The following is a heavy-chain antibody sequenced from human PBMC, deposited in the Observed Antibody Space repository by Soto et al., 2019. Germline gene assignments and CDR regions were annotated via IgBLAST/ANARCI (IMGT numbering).Heavy chain of an antibody. Sequence: PGGSLRLSCAASGFTFSSYGTHWVRQAPSKGLEWVAVISYDGSNKYYADSVKGRFTISRDNSKNTLYLQMNSLRAEDTAVYYCAKDYSSGWYILGPPDYWGQGTLVTVSS. CDR3: AKDYSSGWYILGPPDY. CDR2: ISYDGSNK. D-gene: IGHD6-19*01. CDR1: GFTFSSYG. V-gene: IGHV3-30*18. J-gene: IGHJ4*02.